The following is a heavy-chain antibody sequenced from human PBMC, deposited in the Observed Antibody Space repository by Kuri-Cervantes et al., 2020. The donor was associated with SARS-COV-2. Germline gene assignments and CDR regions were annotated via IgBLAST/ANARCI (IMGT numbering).Heavy chain of an antibody. CDR1: GFSFSIYN. D-gene: IGHD1-14*01. CDR3: ARDGGSDDVFDI. V-gene: IGHV3-21*06. Sequence: GESLKISCAASGFSFSIYNMNWVRQAPGRGLEWVSSITSGTNTRDYVGSVRGRFTISRDDAKNSVYLQMRGLRVEDTAFYYCARDGGSDDVFDIWGQGTLVTVSS. CDR2: ITSGTNTR. J-gene: IGHJ3*02.